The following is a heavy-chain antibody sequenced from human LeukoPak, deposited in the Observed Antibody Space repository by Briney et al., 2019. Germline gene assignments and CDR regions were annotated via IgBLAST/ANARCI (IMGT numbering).Heavy chain of an antibody. Sequence: PSETLSLTCTVSGGSISSYYWSWIRQPPGKGLEWIGYIYTSGSTNYNPSLKSRVTISVDTSKNQFSLKLSSVTAADTAVYYCAGRGWAGAGPGGDAFDNWGQGTKVTVSS. CDR3: AGRGWAGAGPGGDAFDN. CDR2: IYTSGST. V-gene: IGHV4-4*09. J-gene: IGHJ3*02. CDR1: GGSISSYY. D-gene: IGHD6-13*01.